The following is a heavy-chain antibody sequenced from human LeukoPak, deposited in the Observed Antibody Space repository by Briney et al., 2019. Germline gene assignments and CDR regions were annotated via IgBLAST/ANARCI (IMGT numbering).Heavy chain of an antibody. CDR3: AKGSYYDSSGSFYFDY. CDR2: ISGSGDNT. J-gene: IGHJ4*02. Sequence: GGSLRLSCAASGFTFNFYAMSWVRQAPGKGLEWVSGISGSGDNTYYADSVKGRFTISRDNSKNTLYVQVNSLGTEDTAAYYCAKGSYYDSSGSFYFDYWGQGTLVTVSS. V-gene: IGHV3-23*01. D-gene: IGHD3-22*01. CDR1: GFTFNFYA.